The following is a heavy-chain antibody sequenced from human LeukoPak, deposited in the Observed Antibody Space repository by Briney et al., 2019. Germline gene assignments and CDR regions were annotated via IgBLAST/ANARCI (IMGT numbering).Heavy chain of an antibody. D-gene: IGHD1-20*01. V-gene: IGHV3-23*01. CDR2: ITGNGGST. Sequence: GGSLRLSCAASGFTFSSYAMSWVRQAPGKGLEWVSAITGNGGSTYYADSVKGRLTISRDNFKNTLYLQVNSLRADDTAVYYCAKDSANWMYYFDYWGQGTLVTVSS. J-gene: IGHJ4*02. CDR3: AKDSANWMYYFDY. CDR1: GFTFSSYA.